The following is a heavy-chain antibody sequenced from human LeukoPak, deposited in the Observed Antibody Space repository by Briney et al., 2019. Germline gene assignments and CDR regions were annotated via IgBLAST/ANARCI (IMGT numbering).Heavy chain of an antibody. CDR3: ASKYCGGDCYAWYYGMDV. CDR2: IYYSGST. Sequence: KPSETLSLTCTVSGGSISSYYCSWIRQPPGKGLEWIGYIYYSGSTNYNPSLKSRVTISVDTSKNQFSLKLSSVTAADTAVYYCASKYCGGDCYAWYYGMDVWGQGTTVTVSS. CDR1: GGSISSYY. J-gene: IGHJ6*02. V-gene: IGHV4-59*01. D-gene: IGHD2-21*02.